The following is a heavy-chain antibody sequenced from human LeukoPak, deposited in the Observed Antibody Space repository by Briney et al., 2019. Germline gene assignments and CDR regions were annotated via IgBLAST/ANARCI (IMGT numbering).Heavy chain of an antibody. D-gene: IGHD3-10*01. CDR1: GFTFSNYW. V-gene: IGHV3-23*01. J-gene: IGHJ4*01. CDR3: AKLGDYFGSGRFSFFDY. Sequence: GGSLRLSCAASGFTFSNYWMSWVRQAPGKGLEWVSSISGSAEITDYADSVKGQFAVSRDNSKSTLYLQLNSLRAEDTAKYYCAKLGDYFGSGRFSFFDYWGHGTLVTVSS. CDR2: ISGSAEIT.